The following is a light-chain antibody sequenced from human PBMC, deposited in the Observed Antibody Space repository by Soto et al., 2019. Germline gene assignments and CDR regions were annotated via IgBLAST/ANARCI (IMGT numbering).Light chain of an antibody. CDR3: DSYTSSTTRV. V-gene: IGLV2-14*03. J-gene: IGLJ1*01. Sequence: QSALTQPASVSGSPGQSITISCTGTSSDVGNYNYVSWYQQHPGKAPKLLIYDVSHRASGVSNRFSGSKSGNTASLTISGLQAEDEADYYCDSYTSSTTRVFGTGTKLTVL. CDR2: DVS. CDR1: SSDVGNYNY.